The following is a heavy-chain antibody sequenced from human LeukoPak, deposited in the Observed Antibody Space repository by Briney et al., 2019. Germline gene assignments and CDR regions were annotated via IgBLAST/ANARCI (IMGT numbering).Heavy chain of an antibody. CDR3: ARARSSGTTVTTPGH. V-gene: IGHV1-46*01. CDR1: GYTFTSYY. J-gene: IGHJ4*02. D-gene: IGHD4-17*01. Sequence: GASVKVSFKASGYTFTSYYMHWVRQAPGQGLEWMGIINPSGGSTSYAQKFQGRVTITRDTSTSADYMELSSLRSEDTAVYYCARARSSGTTVTTPGHWGQGTLVTVSS. CDR2: INPSGGST.